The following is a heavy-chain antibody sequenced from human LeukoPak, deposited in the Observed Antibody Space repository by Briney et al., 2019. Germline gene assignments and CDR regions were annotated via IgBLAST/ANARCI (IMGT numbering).Heavy chain of an antibody. Sequence: PGRSLRLSCAASGFSFDTYAMHWVRQAPGQGLEWVALIWHDGSHKFYSNSVRGQFTISRDNSKNTVYLQMNNLRPDDTAVYYCARVPGDRAVVAAHMDYWGQGTLVTVSS. CDR2: IWHDGSHK. CDR1: GFSFDTYA. D-gene: IGHD2-15*01. CDR3: ARVPGDRAVVAAHMDY. J-gene: IGHJ4*02. V-gene: IGHV3-33*01.